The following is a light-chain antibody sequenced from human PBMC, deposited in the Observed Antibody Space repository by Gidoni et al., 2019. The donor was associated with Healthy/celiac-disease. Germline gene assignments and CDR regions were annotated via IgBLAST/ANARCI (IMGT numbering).Light chain of an antibody. CDR2: QES. CDR3: QAWDSSTL. Sequence: SYELTQPPSVSVSPGQTASITCSGDNLGDKYACWYQQKPGQSPVLVIYQESKRPSGIPERFSGSNSGNTATLTISGTQAMDEADYYCQAWDSSTLFGGGTKLTVL. V-gene: IGLV3-1*01. J-gene: IGLJ2*01. CDR1: NLGDKY.